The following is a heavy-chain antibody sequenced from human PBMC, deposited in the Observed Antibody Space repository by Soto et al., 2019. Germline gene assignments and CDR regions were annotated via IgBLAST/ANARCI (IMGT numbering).Heavy chain of an antibody. CDR2: IDYSGST. CDR3: ARAGPYYYGMDV. J-gene: IGHJ6*02. Sequence: SETLSLTCSVSGGSITNTDYYWNWIRQSPGKGLEWIGSIDYSGSTYYNPSLKSRVIISADTSKTLFSLKLRSVTAADTALYFCARAGPYYYGMDVGGQGSTVPGSS. CDR1: GGSITNTDYY. V-gene: IGHV4-30-4*01. D-gene: IGHD7-27*01.